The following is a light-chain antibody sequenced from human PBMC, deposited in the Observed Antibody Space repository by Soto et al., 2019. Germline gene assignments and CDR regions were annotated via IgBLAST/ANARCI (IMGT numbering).Light chain of an antibody. J-gene: IGKJ1*01. CDR2: AAS. V-gene: IGKV3-15*01. CDR1: QSVSSN. Sequence: EVVMTQSPATLSVSPGEGASLSCRASQSVSSNLAWNQQKPGQTPRLLIYAASTRATGIPARFSGSGSETEFTLTISSLQSEDFALYYCQHYDNWPRTFGQGTKVDIK. CDR3: QHYDNWPRT.